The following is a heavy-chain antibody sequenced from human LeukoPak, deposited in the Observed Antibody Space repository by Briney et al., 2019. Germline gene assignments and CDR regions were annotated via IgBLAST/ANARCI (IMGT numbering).Heavy chain of an antibody. CDR3: AKDRDGYGGNSAYFDY. CDR2: ISGSGGST. J-gene: IGHJ4*02. CDR1: GFTFSSYA. V-gene: IGHV3-23*01. D-gene: IGHD4-23*01. Sequence: GGSLRLSCAASGFTFSSYAISWVRQAPGKGLEWVSAISGSGGSTYYADSVKGRFTISRDNSKNTLYLQMNSLRAEDTAVYYCAKDRDGYGGNSAYFDYWGQGTLVTVSS.